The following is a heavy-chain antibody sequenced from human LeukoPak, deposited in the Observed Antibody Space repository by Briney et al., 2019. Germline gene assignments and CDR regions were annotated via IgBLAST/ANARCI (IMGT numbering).Heavy chain of an antibody. J-gene: IGHJ4*02. CDR1: GFTFSGYA. Sequence: PGGSLRLSCAASGFTFSGYAMSWVRQAPGKGLKWVSSISDAGDSTFYADSVKGRFTISRDNSKNTLYLQMNSLRAEDTALYYCAKVALGYCSGSSCYYFDYGGQGTQVTVSS. V-gene: IGHV3-23*01. D-gene: IGHD2-15*01. CDR2: ISDAGDST. CDR3: AKVALGYCSGSSCYYFDY.